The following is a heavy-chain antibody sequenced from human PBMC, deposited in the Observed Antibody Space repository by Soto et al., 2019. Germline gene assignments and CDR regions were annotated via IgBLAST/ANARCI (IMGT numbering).Heavy chain of an antibody. D-gene: IGHD3-10*01. CDR1: GFTFSSYG. CDR3: AKGTMARGLMRYYYGMDV. CDR2: ISYDGDNK. Sequence: VGSLRLSGTTSGFTFSSYGIHWVRQAPGKGLEWVAFISYDGDNKFYVDSVKGRFTISRDNSKKTLFLQVSSLRAEDTAVYYCAKGTMARGLMRYYYGMDVWGRGTTVTVSS. V-gene: IGHV3-30*18. J-gene: IGHJ6*02.